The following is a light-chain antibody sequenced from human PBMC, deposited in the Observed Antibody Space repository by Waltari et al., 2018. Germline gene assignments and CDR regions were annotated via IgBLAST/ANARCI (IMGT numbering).Light chain of an antibody. V-gene: IGKV1-39*01. Sequence: DIQMTQSPSSLSASVGARVSITCRASQSISNYLNWYQEKPGKAPKLLIQAASSLQSGVPSRFSGSGFGTDFTLTISSLQPEDFATYYCQQSYSTPQFTFGPGTKVDIK. CDR1: QSISNY. CDR2: AAS. J-gene: IGKJ3*01. CDR3: QQSYSTPQFT.